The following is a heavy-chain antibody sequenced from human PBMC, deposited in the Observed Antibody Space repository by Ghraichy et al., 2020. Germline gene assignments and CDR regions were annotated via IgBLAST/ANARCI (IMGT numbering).Heavy chain of an antibody. J-gene: IGHJ5*02. CDR1: GFIFSNFA. CDR2: IGGSGDNT. D-gene: IGHD1-26*01. CDR3: AKEKWELLPNGWLDP. Sequence: GGSLRLSCAGSGFIFSNFAMNWVRQAPGKGLEWVSSIGGSGDNTYYAQSVKGRFTISRDNSKDTLYLQLKNVRADDTALYFCAKEKWELLPNGWLDPWGQGSLVSVSS. V-gene: IGHV3-23*01.